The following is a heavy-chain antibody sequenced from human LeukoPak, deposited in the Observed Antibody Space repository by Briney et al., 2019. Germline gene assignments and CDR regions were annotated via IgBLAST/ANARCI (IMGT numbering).Heavy chain of an antibody. Sequence: PSETLSLTCTVSGDSISRSTYYWAWIRQPPGKGLEWIGSVYYGRSPYFNPSLESRATISVDTSKNHFSLKMSSVTAADTAVYYCARSSGAGTFSYWGQGTLVTVSS. CDR3: ARSSGAGTFSY. J-gene: IGHJ4*02. D-gene: IGHD6-25*01. CDR2: VYYGRSP. CDR1: GDSISRSTYY. V-gene: IGHV4-39*02.